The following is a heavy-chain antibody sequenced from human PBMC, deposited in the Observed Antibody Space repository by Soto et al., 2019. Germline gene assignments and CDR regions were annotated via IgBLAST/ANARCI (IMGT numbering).Heavy chain of an antibody. CDR2: ISAYNGNT. CDR3: ARATQGVYCGGDCYSRAFDI. CDR1: GYTFTSYG. V-gene: IGHV1-18*01. J-gene: IGHJ3*02. D-gene: IGHD2-21*01. Sequence: ASVKVSCKASGYTFTSYGISWVRQAPGQGLEWMGWISAYNGNTNYAQKLQGRVTMTTDTSTSTAYMELRSLRSDDTAVYYCARATQGVYCGGDCYSRAFDIWGQGTMVTVSS.